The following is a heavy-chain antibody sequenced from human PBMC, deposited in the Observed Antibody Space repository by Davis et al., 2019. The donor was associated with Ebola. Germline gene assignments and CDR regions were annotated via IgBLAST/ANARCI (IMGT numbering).Heavy chain of an antibody. V-gene: IGHV4-39*07. J-gene: IGHJ4*02. D-gene: IGHD3-22*01. CDR2: MYYSGST. CDR1: GGSMTGGINY. CDR3: ARNSSGFGHFDY. Sequence: PSETLSLTCTVSGGSMTGGINYWSWIRQPPGKGLEWIGTMYYSGSTYYNPSLKSRLTLSVDTSRNQFSLDLTSVTTADTAMYFCARNSSGFGHFDYWGPGIQITVSS.